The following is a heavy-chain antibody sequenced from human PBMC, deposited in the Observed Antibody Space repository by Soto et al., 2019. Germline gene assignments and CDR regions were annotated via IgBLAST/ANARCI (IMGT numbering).Heavy chain of an antibody. CDR3: ARDVDTAMNY. D-gene: IGHD5-18*01. J-gene: IGHJ4*02. CDR1: GFTFSSYA. V-gene: IGHV3-30-3*01. CDR2: ISYDGSNK. Sequence: QVQLVESGGGVVQPGRSLRLSCAASGFTFSSYAMHWVRQAPGKGLEWVAVISYDGSNKYYVDSVKGRFTISRDNSKNTLYLQMNSLRAEDTAVYYCARDVDTAMNYWGQGTLVTVSS.